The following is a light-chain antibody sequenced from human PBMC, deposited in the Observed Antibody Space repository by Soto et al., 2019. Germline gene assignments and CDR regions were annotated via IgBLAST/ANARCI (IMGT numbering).Light chain of an antibody. Sequence: DIQMTQSPSSLSASVGDRVTITCRASENIARHLNWYQQKPGKAPKLLIYAASSLQNGVPSRFRGGGSGTDFTLTISKLQPEDFATYYCQQSYSTLSITFGHGTRLEIK. V-gene: IGKV1-39*01. CDR3: QQSYSTLSIT. CDR1: ENIARH. CDR2: AAS. J-gene: IGKJ5*01.